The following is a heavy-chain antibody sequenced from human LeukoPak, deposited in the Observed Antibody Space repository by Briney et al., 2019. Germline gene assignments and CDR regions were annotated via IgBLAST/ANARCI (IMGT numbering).Heavy chain of an antibody. J-gene: IGHJ4*02. D-gene: IGHD6-13*01. CDR2: IYYSGST. CDR3: TRGARDSSSWHTAIDY. CDR1: GGSISSYY. V-gene: IGHV4-59*01. Sequence: KPSETLSLTCTVSGGSISSYYWSWIRQPPGKGLEWIGYIYYSGSTNYNPTLKSRVTISVDTSKNQFSLKLSSVTAADTAVYYCTRGARDSSSWHTAIDYWGQGTLVTVSS.